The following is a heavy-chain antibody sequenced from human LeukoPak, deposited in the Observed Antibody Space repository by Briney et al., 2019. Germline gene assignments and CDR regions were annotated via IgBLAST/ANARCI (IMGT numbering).Heavy chain of an antibody. J-gene: IGHJ4*02. CDR1: GGSFSGYY. CDR2: INHSGST. CDR3: ARDGYGSGSRIDY. Sequence: SSETLSLTCAVYGGSFSGYYWSWIRQPPGKGLEWIGEINHSGSTNYNPSLKSRVTISVDTSKNQFSLKLTSVTAADTAVYYCARDGYGSGSRIDYWGQGTLVTVSS. V-gene: IGHV4-34*01. D-gene: IGHD3-10*01.